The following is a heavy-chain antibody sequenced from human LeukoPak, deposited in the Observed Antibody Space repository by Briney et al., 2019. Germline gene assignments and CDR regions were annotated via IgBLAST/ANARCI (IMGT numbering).Heavy chain of an antibody. Sequence: LGESLKISCRYPGYSFASYWFGWVRHMPGKGLEWIGVIYPGDSDTRYSPSFEGQVTISGDKSTSSAFLQWRSLRASDTAMYYCARRSYEGSTSAFDIWGQGTMVIVSA. CDR2: IYPGDSDT. CDR3: ARRSYEGSTSAFDI. V-gene: IGHV5-51*01. CDR1: GYSFASYW. D-gene: IGHD2/OR15-2a*01. J-gene: IGHJ3*02.